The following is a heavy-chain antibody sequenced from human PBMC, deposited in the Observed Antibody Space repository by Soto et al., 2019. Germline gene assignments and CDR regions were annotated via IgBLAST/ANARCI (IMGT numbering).Heavy chain of an antibody. CDR1: GYSFTNND. CDR2: MNPGSGDT. CDR3: ARMATFGSLNWFDP. V-gene: IGHV1-8*01. J-gene: IGHJ5*02. Sequence: AAVKVSCKASGYSFTNNDVSWVRQATGQGLEWMGWMNPGSGDTGYAQKFQGRVTMTRDISIATAYMELSGLRSDDTAIYYCARMATFGSLNWFDPWGQGTLVTVSS. D-gene: IGHD3-10*01.